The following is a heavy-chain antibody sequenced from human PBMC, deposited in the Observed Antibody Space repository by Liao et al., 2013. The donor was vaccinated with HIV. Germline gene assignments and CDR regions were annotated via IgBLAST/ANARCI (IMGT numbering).Heavy chain of an antibody. D-gene: IGHD2-21*01. CDR3: ARDLDSLYYYYMDV. CDR1: GGSISSGSYY. V-gene: IGHV4-61*02. J-gene: IGHJ6*03. Sequence: QVQLQESGPGLVKPSQTLSLTCTVSGGSISSGSYYWSWIRQPAGKGLEWIGRIYTSGSTNYNPSLKSRVTISVDTSKNQFSLKLSSVTAADTAVYYCARDLDSLYYYYMDVWGKGTTVTVSS. CDR2: IYTSGST.